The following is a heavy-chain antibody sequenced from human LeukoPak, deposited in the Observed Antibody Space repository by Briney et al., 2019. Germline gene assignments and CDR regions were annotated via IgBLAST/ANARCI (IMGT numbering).Heavy chain of an antibody. Sequence: GGSLRLSCAASGFTFSSYGMHWVRQAPGKGLEWVAVISYDGSNKYYADSVKGRFTISRDNSKNTMYLQMNSLRAEDTAVYYCARVGSGWDYYFDYWGQGTLVTVSS. CDR2: ISYDGSNK. J-gene: IGHJ4*02. V-gene: IGHV3-30*03. D-gene: IGHD6-19*01. CDR1: GFTFSSYG. CDR3: ARVGSGWDYYFDY.